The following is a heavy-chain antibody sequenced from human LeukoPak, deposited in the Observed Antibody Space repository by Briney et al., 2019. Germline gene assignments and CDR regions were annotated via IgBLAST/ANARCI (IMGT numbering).Heavy chain of an antibody. CDR1: GFSLSTSGMC. D-gene: IGHD3-22*01. CDR3: ARINYDSSKGFDY. V-gene: IGHV2-70*11. J-gene: IGHJ4*02. Sequence: SRPALVKPTQTLTLTCTFSGFSLSTSGMCVSWIRQPPGKALEWLTRIDWDDDKYYSTSLRTRLTISKDTSKNQVVLTMTNMDPVDTATYYCARINYDSSKGFDYWGQGTLVTVSS. CDR2: IDWDDDK.